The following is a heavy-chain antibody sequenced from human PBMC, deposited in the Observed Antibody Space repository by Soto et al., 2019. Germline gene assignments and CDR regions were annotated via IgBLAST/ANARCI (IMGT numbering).Heavy chain of an antibody. CDR2: ITGSGGIT. J-gene: IGHJ6*02. Sequence: GGSLRLSCAASGFTFSSNAMSWVRQAPGKGLEWVSGITGSGGITDYADSVKGRFTISRDNSKNTLYLQMNSLRAEDTAVYYCARDVRYFDWLLLWGQGTTVTVSS. CDR3: ARDVRYFDWLLL. V-gene: IGHV3-23*01. CDR1: GFTFSSNA. D-gene: IGHD3-9*01.